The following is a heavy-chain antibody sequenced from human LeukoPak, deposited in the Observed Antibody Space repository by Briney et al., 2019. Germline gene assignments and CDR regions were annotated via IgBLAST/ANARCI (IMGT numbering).Heavy chain of an antibody. CDR2: ISYDGSNK. CDR1: GFTFSSYG. Sequence: PGGSLRLSCAASGFTFSSYGMHWVRQAPGNGLEWVAVISYDGSNKYYADSVKGRFTISRDNSKNTLYLQMNSLRAEDTAVYYCAKEYSSGCDYWGQGTLVTVSS. V-gene: IGHV3-30*18. J-gene: IGHJ4*02. CDR3: AKEYSSGCDY. D-gene: IGHD6-19*01.